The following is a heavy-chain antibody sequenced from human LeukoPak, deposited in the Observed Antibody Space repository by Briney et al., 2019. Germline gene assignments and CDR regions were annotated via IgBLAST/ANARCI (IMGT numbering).Heavy chain of an antibody. CDR1: GGTFSSYA. J-gene: IGHJ3*02. CDR3: ARGLTGYSSGWYGRPDAFDI. CDR2: INPNSGGT. V-gene: IGHV1-2*02. D-gene: IGHD6-19*01. Sequence: ASVKVSCKASGGTFSSYAISWVRQAPGQGLEWMGWINPNSGGTNYAQKFQGRVTMTRDTSISTAYMELSRLRSDDTAVYYCARGLTGYSSGWYGRPDAFDIWGQGTMVTVSS.